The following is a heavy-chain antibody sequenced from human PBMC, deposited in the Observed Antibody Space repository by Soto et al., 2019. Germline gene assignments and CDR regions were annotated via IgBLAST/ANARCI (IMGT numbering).Heavy chain of an antibody. CDR1: GYTFTGYY. Sequence: QVQLVQSGAEVKKPGASVKVSCKASGYTFTGYYMHWVRQAPGPGLEWMGWINPNSGGTNYAQKFQGRVTMTRDTSISTAYMELSRLRSDDTALYYCARGLYCSTTSCFYYFDYWGQVSLVTVSS. V-gene: IGHV1-2*02. J-gene: IGHJ4*02. CDR3: ARGLYCSTTSCFYYFDY. D-gene: IGHD2-2*01. CDR2: INPNSGGT.